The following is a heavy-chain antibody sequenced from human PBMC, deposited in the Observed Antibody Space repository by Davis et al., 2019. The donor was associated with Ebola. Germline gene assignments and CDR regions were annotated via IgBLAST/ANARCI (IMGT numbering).Heavy chain of an antibody. Sequence: MPSETLSLTCTVSGGSISSYYWSWIRQPPGRGLEWIGYIYYSGSTKNSPSLKSRVTISVDTSKNQFSLKLRSVTTADTAVYYCAKPEWELPYYFDYWGQGTLVTVSS. CDR2: IYYSGST. J-gene: IGHJ4*02. CDR1: GGSISSYY. D-gene: IGHD1-26*01. V-gene: IGHV4-59*01. CDR3: AKPEWELPYYFDY.